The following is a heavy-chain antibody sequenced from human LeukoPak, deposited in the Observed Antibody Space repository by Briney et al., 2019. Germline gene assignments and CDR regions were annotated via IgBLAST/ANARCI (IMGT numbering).Heavy chain of an antibody. D-gene: IGHD2-2*01. CDR3: ARDRSRFYY. Sequence: GGSLRLSCAASGFTFSSYAMSWVRQAPGKGLEWVSAISGSGGSTYYADSVKGRFTISRDNAKKSLYLQMNSLRAEDTAVYYCARDRSRFYYWGQGTPVTVSS. CDR2: ISGSGGST. V-gene: IGHV3-23*01. CDR1: GFTFSSYA. J-gene: IGHJ4*02.